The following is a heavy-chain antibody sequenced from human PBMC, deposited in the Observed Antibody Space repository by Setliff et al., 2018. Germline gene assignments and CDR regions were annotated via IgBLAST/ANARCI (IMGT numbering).Heavy chain of an antibody. CDR1: GGSISTNSYY. CDR3: ARAPRYFDSTGSYFDG. D-gene: IGHD3-22*01. Sequence: PSETLSLTCTVSGGSISTNSYYWGWIRQPPGKGLERIGSMYFSGSTYYNPSLKSRVTISIDKSKNQFSLKMSSVTAADTAVYYCARAPRYFDSTGSYFDGWGQGTLVTVSS. J-gene: IGHJ4*02. V-gene: IGHV4-39*07. CDR2: MYFSGST.